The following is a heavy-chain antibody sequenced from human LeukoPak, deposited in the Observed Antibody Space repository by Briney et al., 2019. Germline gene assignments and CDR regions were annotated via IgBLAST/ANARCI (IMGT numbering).Heavy chain of an antibody. CDR3: ARASGIVATGREDWFDP. V-gene: IGHV3-48*03. Sequence: GGSLRLSCAASGFTFSNYEMNWVRQAPGKGLEWVSYIRSSGSTKYYADSVKGRFTLSRDDAKNSLFLQMKSLRVEDTAVYYCARASGIVATGREDWFDPWGEGTLATVSS. CDR2: IRSSGSTK. J-gene: IGHJ5*02. CDR1: GFTFSNYE. D-gene: IGHD6-13*01.